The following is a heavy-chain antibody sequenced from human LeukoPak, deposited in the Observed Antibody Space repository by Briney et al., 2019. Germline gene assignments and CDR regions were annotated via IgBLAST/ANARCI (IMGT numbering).Heavy chain of an antibody. J-gene: IGHJ4*02. D-gene: IGHD3-10*01. CDR3: ARSGGGPCDY. CDR1: GFTLSTYN. Sequence: KTGGSLRLSCAASGFTLSTYNTHWVRQAPGKGLEWVSSISSSSSYIYYADSVKGRFTISRDNAKNSLYLQMNSLRAEDTAVYYCARSGGGPCDYWGQGTLVTVSS. CDR2: ISSSSSYI. V-gene: IGHV3-21*01.